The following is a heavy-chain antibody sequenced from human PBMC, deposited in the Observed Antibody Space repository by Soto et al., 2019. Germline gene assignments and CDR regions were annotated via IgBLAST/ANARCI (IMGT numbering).Heavy chain of an antibody. CDR1: GFTFSSYA. V-gene: IGHV3-23*01. CDR2: ISGSGGST. Sequence: EVQLLESGGGLVQPGGSLRLSCAASGFTFSSYAMSWVRQAPGKGLEWVSAISGSGGSTYYADSVKGRFTISRDNSKNTLYLQMNSLRAEDTAVYYCAKGGGYCSGCSCYSAPYYYYMDVWGKGTTVTVS. J-gene: IGHJ6*03. D-gene: IGHD2-15*01. CDR3: AKGGGYCSGCSCYSAPYYYYMDV.